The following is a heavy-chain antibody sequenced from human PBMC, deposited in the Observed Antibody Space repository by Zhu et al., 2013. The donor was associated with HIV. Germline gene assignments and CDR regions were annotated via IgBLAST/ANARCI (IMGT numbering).Heavy chain of an antibody. CDR3: AREEGYCSGGSCYSPWYFDL. V-gene: IGHV1-69*01. J-gene: IGHJ2*01. Sequence: QVQLVQSGAEVKKPGSSVKVSCKASGGTFSSYAISWVRQAPGQGLEWMGGIIPIFGTANYAQKFQGRVTITADESTSTAYMELSSLRSEDTAVYYCAREEGYCSGGSCYSPWYFDLWGRGTLVTVSS. CDR1: GGTFSSYA. D-gene: IGHD2-15*01. CDR2: IIPIFGTA.